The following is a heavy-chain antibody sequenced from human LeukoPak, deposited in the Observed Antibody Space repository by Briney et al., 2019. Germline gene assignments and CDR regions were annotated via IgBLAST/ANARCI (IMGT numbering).Heavy chain of an antibody. D-gene: IGHD3-22*01. CDR2: ISGSGGST. Sequence: GGSLRLSCVASGFTFSSFWMSWVRQAPGKGLEWVSAISGSGGSTYYADSVKGRFTISRDNSKNTLYLQMNSLRAEDTAVYYCAKVGYDSSGYPHFDYWGQGTLVTVSS. CDR3: AKVGYDSSGYPHFDY. V-gene: IGHV3-23*01. CDR1: GFTFSSFW. J-gene: IGHJ4*02.